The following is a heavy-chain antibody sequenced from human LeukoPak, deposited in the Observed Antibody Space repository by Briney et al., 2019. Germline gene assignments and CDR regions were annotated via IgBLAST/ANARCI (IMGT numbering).Heavy chain of an antibody. D-gene: IGHD3-22*01. V-gene: IGHV3-30*04. J-gene: IGHJ4*02. CDR2: TSYDGSNK. CDR3: ARSAYYYDSSGYYSRFDY. CDR1: GFTFSSYA. Sequence: GGSLRLSCAASGFTFSSYAMHWVRQAPGKGLEWVAVTSYDGSNKYYADSVKGRFTISRDNSKNTLYLQMNSLRAEDTAVYYCARSAYYYDSSGYYSRFDYWGQGTLVTVSS.